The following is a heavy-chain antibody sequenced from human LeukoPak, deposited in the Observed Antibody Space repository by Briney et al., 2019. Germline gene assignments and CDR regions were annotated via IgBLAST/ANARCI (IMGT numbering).Heavy chain of an antibody. J-gene: IGHJ3*02. Sequence: GGSLRLSCAASGFTFSSYDMHWVRQATGKGLEWVSAIGTAGDTYYPGSEKGRFTISRENAKNSLYLQMNSLRAGDTAVYYCARGGTYYYDSSGSGWAFDIWGQGTMVTVSS. D-gene: IGHD3-22*01. CDR1: GFTFSSYD. CDR3: ARGGTYYYDSSGSGWAFDI. CDR2: IGTAGDT. V-gene: IGHV3-13*01.